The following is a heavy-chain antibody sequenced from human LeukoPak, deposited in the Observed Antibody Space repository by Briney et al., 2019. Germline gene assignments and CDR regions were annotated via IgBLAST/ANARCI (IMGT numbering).Heavy chain of an antibody. Sequence: PSETLSLTCAVYGGSFSGYYWSWIRQPPGKGLEWIGEINHSGSTNYNPSLKSRVTIFVDTSKNQFSLKLSSVTAADTAMYYCARLYDFWSGNYTFDYWGQGTLVTVSS. V-gene: IGHV4-34*01. CDR1: GGSFSGYY. CDR2: INHSGST. D-gene: IGHD3-3*01. CDR3: ARLYDFWSGNYTFDY. J-gene: IGHJ4*02.